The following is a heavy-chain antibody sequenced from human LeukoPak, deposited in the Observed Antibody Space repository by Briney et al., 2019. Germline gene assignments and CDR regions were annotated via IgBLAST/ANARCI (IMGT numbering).Heavy chain of an antibody. CDR2: IKEDESEK. Sequence: PGGSLRLSCAASGFRFSHYWMTWVRQAPGKGLEWVANIKEDESEKYYVGSVKGRFTISRDNAKNSLFLQMNRLRVEDSAVYYCARDRYASYWGRGTLVSVSS. J-gene: IGHJ4*02. V-gene: IGHV3-7*01. CDR3: ARDRYASY. D-gene: IGHD2-2*01. CDR1: GFRFSHYW.